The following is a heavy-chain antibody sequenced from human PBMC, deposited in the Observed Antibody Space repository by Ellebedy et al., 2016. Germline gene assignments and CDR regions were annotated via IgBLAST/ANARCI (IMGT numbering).Heavy chain of an antibody. D-gene: IGHD5-18*01. CDR1: GFTFSDFF. CDR3: RYGHYSNV. CDR2: ISGGGDSR. V-gene: IGHV3-23*01. Sequence: GESLKISXAASGFTFSDFFMSWVRRAPGKGLEWVSTISGGGDSRYFADSVKGRFTISRDNSKNTLYLQMDSLRAEDTAVYYCRYGHYSNVWGQGTLVTVS. J-gene: IGHJ4*02.